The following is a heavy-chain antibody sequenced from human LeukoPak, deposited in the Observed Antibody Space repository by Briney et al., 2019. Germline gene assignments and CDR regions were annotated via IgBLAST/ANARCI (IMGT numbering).Heavy chain of an antibody. D-gene: IGHD5-18*01. CDR2: IYYSGST. V-gene: IGHV4-59*01. Sequence: PSETLSLTCTVSGGSISSYYWSWIRQPPGKGLGWIGYIYYSGSTNYNPSLKSRVTISVDTSKNQFSLKLSSVTAADTAVYYCARQSGYGYGRIYYYYGMDVWGQGTTVTVSS. J-gene: IGHJ6*02. CDR3: ARQSGYGYGRIYYYYGMDV. CDR1: GGSISSYY.